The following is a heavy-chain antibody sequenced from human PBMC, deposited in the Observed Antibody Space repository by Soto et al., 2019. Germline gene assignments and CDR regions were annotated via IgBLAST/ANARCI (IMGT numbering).Heavy chain of an antibody. CDR2: ISAHNGNT. CDR3: ALGRYGDY. J-gene: IGHJ4*02. Sequence: QVHLVQSGAEVKKPGASVKVSCKASGYTFTSYGITWVRQAPGQGLEWMGWISAHNGNTDYAQKLQGRVIVTRDTSTSTACMELRSLRSDETAVYYCALGRYGDYWGQGARVTVSS. D-gene: IGHD1-26*01. V-gene: IGHV1-18*01. CDR1: GYTFTSYG.